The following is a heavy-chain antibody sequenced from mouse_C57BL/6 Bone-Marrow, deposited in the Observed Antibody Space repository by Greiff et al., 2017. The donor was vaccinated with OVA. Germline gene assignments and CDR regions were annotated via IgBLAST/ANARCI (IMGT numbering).Heavy chain of an antibody. CDR2: ISNGGGST. CDR1: GFTFSDYY. Sequence: EVKVVESGGGLVQPGGSLKLSCAASGFTFSDYYMYWVRQTPEKRLEWVAYISNGGGSTYYPDTVKGRFTISRDNAKNTLYLQMSRLKSEDTAMYYCAGIITTVVADWYFDVWGTGTTVTVSS. V-gene: IGHV5-12*01. J-gene: IGHJ1*03. D-gene: IGHD1-1*01. CDR3: AGIITTVVADWYFDV.